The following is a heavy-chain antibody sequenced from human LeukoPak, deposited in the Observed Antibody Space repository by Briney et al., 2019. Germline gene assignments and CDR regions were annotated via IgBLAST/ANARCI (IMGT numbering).Heavy chain of an antibody. Sequence: SETLSLTCTVSGGSISSSSYYWGWIRQPPGKGLEWIGSIYYSGSTYYNPSLKSRVTISVDTSKNQFSLKLSSVTAADTAVYYCARQESRCSGYGNWFDPCGQGTLVTVSS. J-gene: IGHJ5*02. V-gene: IGHV4-39*01. CDR1: GGSISSSSYY. CDR3: ARQESRCSGYGNWFDP. CDR2: IYYSGST. D-gene: IGHD5-12*01.